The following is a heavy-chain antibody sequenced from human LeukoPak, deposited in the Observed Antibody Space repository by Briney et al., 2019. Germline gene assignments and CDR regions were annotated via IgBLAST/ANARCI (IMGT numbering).Heavy chain of an antibody. D-gene: IGHD6-13*01. Sequence: GGSLRLSCAASGFSFSRHAMSWVRQAPGKGLEWVSTISGSIGSTYYADSVKGRFTISRDNSKNTLYLQMNGLRAEDTAVYYCAKLYSSSWYSDYWGQGTLVTVSS. CDR3: AKLYSSSWYSDY. V-gene: IGHV3-23*01. CDR1: GFSFSRHA. CDR2: ISGSIGST. J-gene: IGHJ4*02.